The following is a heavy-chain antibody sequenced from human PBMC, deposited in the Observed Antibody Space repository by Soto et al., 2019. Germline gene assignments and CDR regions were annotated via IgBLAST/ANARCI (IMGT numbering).Heavy chain of an antibody. CDR1: GFTFSSYA. D-gene: IGHD2-2*01. Sequence: QEQLVESGGGVVQPGRSLRLSCAASGFTFSSYAMHWVRQAPGKGLEWVAVISYDGSNKYYADSVKGRFTISRDNSKNTLYLQMNSLRAEDTAVYYCARAFSTIGPAATDYWGQGTLVTVSS. J-gene: IGHJ4*02. V-gene: IGHV3-30-3*01. CDR2: ISYDGSNK. CDR3: ARAFSTIGPAATDY.